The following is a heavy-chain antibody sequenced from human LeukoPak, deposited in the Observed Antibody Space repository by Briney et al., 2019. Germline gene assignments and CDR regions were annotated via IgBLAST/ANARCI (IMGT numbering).Heavy chain of an antibody. CDR2: IKQDGSEK. CDR1: GFTFSSYW. CDR3: ARLKRNGYYDSSGYYYFDY. Sequence: SGGSLRLSCAASGFTFSSYWMSWVRQAPGKGLEWVANIKQDGSEKYYVDSVKGRFTISRDNAKNSLYLQMNSLRAEDTAVYYCARLKRNGYYDSSGYYYFDYWGQGTLVTVSS. J-gene: IGHJ4*02. D-gene: IGHD3-22*01. V-gene: IGHV3-7*01.